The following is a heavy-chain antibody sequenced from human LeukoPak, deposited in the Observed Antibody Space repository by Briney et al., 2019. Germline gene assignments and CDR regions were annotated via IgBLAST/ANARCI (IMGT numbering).Heavy chain of an antibody. Sequence: SETPSLTCTVSGGSISGYFWIWIRQPPGKGLEWIGYIYYSGSTNYNPSLKSRVTISVDTSKNQFSLKLSSVTAADTAVYYCARASDGDYSNYFDYSGQGTLVTVSS. D-gene: IGHD4-17*01. CDR2: IYYSGST. J-gene: IGHJ4*02. CDR3: ARASDGDYSNYFDY. CDR1: GGSISGYF. V-gene: IGHV4-59*01.